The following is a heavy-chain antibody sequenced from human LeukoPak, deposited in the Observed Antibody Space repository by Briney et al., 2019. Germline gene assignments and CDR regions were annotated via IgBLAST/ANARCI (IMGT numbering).Heavy chain of an antibody. Sequence: PGGSLRLSCAASGFTFSSYDMNWVRQAPGKGLEWVTGISSGDRTFHAESVKGRFTISRDKSKDTLYLQMNSLRAEDTAVYYCAKDATASPYFHWFDNWGQGTQVIVSS. CDR2: ISSGDRT. CDR3: AKDATASPYFHWFDN. J-gene: IGHJ4*02. D-gene: IGHD3-9*01. V-gene: IGHV3-23*01. CDR1: GFTFSSYD.